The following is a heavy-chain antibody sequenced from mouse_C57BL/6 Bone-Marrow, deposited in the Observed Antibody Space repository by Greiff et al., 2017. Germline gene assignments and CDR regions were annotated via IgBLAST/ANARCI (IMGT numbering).Heavy chain of an antibody. J-gene: IGHJ3*01. D-gene: IGHD1-1*01. CDR1: GFNIKDDY. CDR2: IDPENGDT. V-gene: IGHV14-4*01. CDR3: TKDGYYGSPAWFAY. Sequence: EVQLQQSGAELVRPGASVKLSCTASGFNIKDDYMHWVKQRPEQGLEWIGWIDPENGDTEYASKFQGQATITADTSSNTAYLQLSSLTSEDTAVYYCTKDGYYGSPAWFAYWGQGTLVTVSA.